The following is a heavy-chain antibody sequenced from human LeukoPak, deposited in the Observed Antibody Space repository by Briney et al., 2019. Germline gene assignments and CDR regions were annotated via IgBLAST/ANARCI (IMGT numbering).Heavy chain of an antibody. V-gene: IGHV3-74*01. J-gene: IGHJ4*02. CDR2: IHSDGSST. CDR3: ARGGVGSFDL. D-gene: IGHD1-26*01. CDR1: GFTFSSYS. Sequence: GGSLRLSCAASGFTFSSYSMNWVRQAPGKGLEWVSRIHSDGSSTTYADSVKGRFTISRDNAKNKLSLQMNSLRVEDTAVYYCARGGVGSFDLWGQGTLITVSP.